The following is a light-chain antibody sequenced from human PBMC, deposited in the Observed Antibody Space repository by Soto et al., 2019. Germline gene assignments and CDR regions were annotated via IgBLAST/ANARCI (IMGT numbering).Light chain of an antibody. Sequence: DIQMTQSPSTLSASVGDRVTITCRARQSISSWLAWYQQKPGKAPKLLIYDASSLESWVPSRFSGSGSGTELTLTISSLQPDDFATYYCQQYNSYSLTFGGGTKVEIK. CDR2: DAS. J-gene: IGKJ4*01. CDR1: QSISSW. CDR3: QQYNSYSLT. V-gene: IGKV1-5*01.